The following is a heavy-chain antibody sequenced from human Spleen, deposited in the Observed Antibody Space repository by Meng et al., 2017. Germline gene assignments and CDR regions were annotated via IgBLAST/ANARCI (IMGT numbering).Heavy chain of an antibody. V-gene: IGHV4-34*01. J-gene: IGHJ6*02. Sequence: GSLRLSCAVYGGSFSGYYWSWIRQPPGKGLEWIGEINHSGSTNYNPYLKSRVTISVDTSKNQFSLKLSSVTAADTAVYYCATGKGGYYGSGLYYGMDVWGQGTTVTVSS. D-gene: IGHD3-10*01. CDR1: GGSFSGYY. CDR3: ATGKGGYYGSGLYYGMDV. CDR2: INHSGST.